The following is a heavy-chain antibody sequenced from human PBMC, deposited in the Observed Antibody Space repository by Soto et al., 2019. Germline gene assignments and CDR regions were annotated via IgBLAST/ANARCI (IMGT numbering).Heavy chain of an antibody. CDR2: ISAYNGNT. CDR1: GYTFTSYG. CDR3: ARESVATSNFDY. Sequence: ASVKFSCKASGYTFTSYGISWVRQAPGQVLECMVWISAYNGNTNYXXKLQGRVXXTTDTSTSTAXMELRXLRSDDTAVYYCARESVATSNFDYWCQGTLVTVSS. V-gene: IGHV1-18*01. J-gene: IGHJ4*02. D-gene: IGHD5-12*01.